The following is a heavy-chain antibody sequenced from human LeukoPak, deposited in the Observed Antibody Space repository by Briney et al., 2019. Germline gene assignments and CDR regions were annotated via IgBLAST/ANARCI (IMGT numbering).Heavy chain of an antibody. D-gene: IGHD5-12*01. J-gene: IGHJ4*02. CDR3: ARGFGGWLRRYFDY. CDR1: GGSFGGYY. Sequence: SETLSLTCAVYGGSFGGYYWSWIRQPPGKGLEWIGEINHSGSTNYNPSLKSRVTISVDTSKNQFSLKLSSVTAADTAVYYCARGFGGWLRRYFDYWGQGTLVTVSS. CDR2: INHSGST. V-gene: IGHV4-34*01.